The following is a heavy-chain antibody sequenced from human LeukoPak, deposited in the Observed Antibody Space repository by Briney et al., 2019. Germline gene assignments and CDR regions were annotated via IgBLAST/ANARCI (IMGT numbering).Heavy chain of an antibody. CDR2: ISASGSRT. Sequence: GGSLRLSCAPSRFTFSPFAMNWVRQTPGKGLEWVSAISASGSRTFYADSVKGRFTISRDNSKNTLSLQMNSLRAGDTAVYYCARDLRPHYYETSGYGCFGSWGQGTLVTVSS. D-gene: IGHD3-22*01. CDR1: RFTFSPFA. V-gene: IGHV3-23*01. CDR3: ARDLRPHYYETSGYGCFGS. J-gene: IGHJ5*02.